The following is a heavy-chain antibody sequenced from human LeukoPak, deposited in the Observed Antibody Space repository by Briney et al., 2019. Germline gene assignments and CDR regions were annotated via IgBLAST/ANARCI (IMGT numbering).Heavy chain of an antibody. CDR3: AKMGGTTPPH. V-gene: IGHV1-69*10. CDR2: IIPTVGGT. CDR1: GDIFNHYA. D-gene: IGHD1-1*01. Sequence: ASVKVSCKTSGDIFNHYAINWVRQAPGQGIEYMEGIIPTVGGTKFAQKYQGTVTITSDKSSNTVYIELSRLRPEYTAVYYCAKMGGTTPPHGGQGTLVTVSS. J-gene: IGHJ4*02.